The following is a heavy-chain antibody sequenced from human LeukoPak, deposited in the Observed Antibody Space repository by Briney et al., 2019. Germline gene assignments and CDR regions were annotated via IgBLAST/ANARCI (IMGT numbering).Heavy chain of an antibody. CDR3: AREMDLNSGYPGY. CDR1: GFIFSNYI. D-gene: IGHD3-22*01. J-gene: IGHJ4*02. V-gene: IGHV3-21*01. Sequence: TGGSLRLSCAASGFIFSNYIINWVRQTPGKGLEWVSSIYCASRDIYYADPVRGRFTVSRDNAKNSLSLHMNALRVEDTAVYYCAREMDLNSGYPGYWGQGSLVTVSS. CDR2: IYCASRDI.